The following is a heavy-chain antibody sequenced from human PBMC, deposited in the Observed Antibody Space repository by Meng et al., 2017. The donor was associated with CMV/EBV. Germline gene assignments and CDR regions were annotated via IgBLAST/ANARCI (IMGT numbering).Heavy chain of an antibody. CDR1: GFTFSSYW. J-gene: IGHJ3*02. CDR3: ARDGPNGIAVAGGDI. D-gene: IGHD6-19*01. V-gene: IGHV3-74*01. Sequence: GESLKISCAASGFTFSSYWMHWVRQAPGKGLVWVSRINSDGSSTIYADSVKGRFTISRDNAKNTLYMQMNRQRAEDTAVDYGARDGPNGIAVAGGDIWGQGTMVTVSS. CDR2: INSDGSST.